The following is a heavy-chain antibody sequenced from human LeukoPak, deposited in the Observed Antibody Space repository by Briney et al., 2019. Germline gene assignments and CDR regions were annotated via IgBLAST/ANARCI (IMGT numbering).Heavy chain of an antibody. CDR2: IYYSGST. CDR3: ARVYGSGSYYNEFDADAFDI. J-gene: IGHJ3*02. D-gene: IGHD3-10*01. CDR1: GGSISSSHY. V-gene: IGHV4-39*07. Sequence: KASETLSLTCTVSGGSISSSHYWGWIRQPPGKGLEWIGSIYYSGSTYYNPSLKSRVTISLDTSKNQFSLKLNSVTAADTAVYYCARVYGSGSYYNEFDADAFDIWGQGTMVTVSS.